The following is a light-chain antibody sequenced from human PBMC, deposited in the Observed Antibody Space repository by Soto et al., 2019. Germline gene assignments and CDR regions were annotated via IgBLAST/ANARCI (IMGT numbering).Light chain of an antibody. V-gene: IGLV2-14*01. J-gene: IGLJ3*02. CDR1: RSGVGGYNY. CDR2: EVR. CDR3: SSYTSSSTRV. Sequence: QSALTQPASVSGSPGQSINISCAGTRSGVGGYNYVSWYQQHPGQAPKLMVYEVRNRPSGVSNRLSCSKTGNTASLTSSGLQAEDEADYYASSYTSSSTRVFGGGTKPTV.